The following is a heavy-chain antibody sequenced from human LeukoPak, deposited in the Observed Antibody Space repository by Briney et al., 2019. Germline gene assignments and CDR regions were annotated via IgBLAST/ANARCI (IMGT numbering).Heavy chain of an antibody. D-gene: IGHD1-26*01. V-gene: IGHV4-59*02. CDR2: THYSGET. CDR3: ARWGGTLNAFDV. CDR1: DDSVSSYY. Sequence: PSETLSLTCRVSDDSVSSYYWNWLRQPPGKPLEWIGYTHYSGETTYNPSLKSRVTTLVDMSKNQFSLKLSSVTAADTAVYYCARWGGTLNAFDVWGQGTLVTVSS. J-gene: IGHJ3*01.